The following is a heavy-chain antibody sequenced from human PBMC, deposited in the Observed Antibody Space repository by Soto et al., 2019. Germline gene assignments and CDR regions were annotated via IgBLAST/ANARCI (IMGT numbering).Heavy chain of an antibody. CDR3: ARGPNPTVTTGDNWFDP. D-gene: IGHD4-17*01. CDR1: GYTFTSYD. CDR2: MNPNSGNT. J-gene: IGHJ5*02. V-gene: IGHV1-8*01. Sequence: QVQLVQSGAEVKKPGASVKVSCKASGYTFTSYDINWVRQATGQGLEWMGWMNPNSGNTGYAQKFQGRVTMTRNTSISTADMELSSLRSEDTAVYYCARGPNPTVTTGDNWFDPWGQGTLVTVSS.